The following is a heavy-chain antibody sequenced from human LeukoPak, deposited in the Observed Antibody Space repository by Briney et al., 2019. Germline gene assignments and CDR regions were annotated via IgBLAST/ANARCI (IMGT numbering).Heavy chain of an antibody. Sequence: GGSLRLPCAASGFTFSSYDMHWVRQATGKGLEWVSAIGTAGDTYYPGSVKGRFTISRENAKSFLYLQMNSLRAGDTAVYYCARWKYYYGMDVWGQGTTVTVSS. CDR1: GFTFSSYD. D-gene: IGHD1-1*01. V-gene: IGHV3-13*01. CDR3: ARWKYYYGMDV. CDR2: IGTAGDT. J-gene: IGHJ6*02.